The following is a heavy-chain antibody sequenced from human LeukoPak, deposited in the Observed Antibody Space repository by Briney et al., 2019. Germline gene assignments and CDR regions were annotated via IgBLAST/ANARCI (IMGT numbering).Heavy chain of an antibody. V-gene: IGHV3-23*01. J-gene: IGHJ4*02. CDR1: GFTFSSYA. D-gene: IGHD4-17*01. Sequence: GGSLRLSCAASGFTFSSYAMSWVRQAPGKGLEWVSVISGSGGSTYYADSVKGRFTISRDNSKSTLYLQMDSLRAEDTAVYYCAKQTNYGDYVPLDYWGQGTLVTVSS. CDR3: AKQTNYGDYVPLDY. CDR2: ISGSGGST.